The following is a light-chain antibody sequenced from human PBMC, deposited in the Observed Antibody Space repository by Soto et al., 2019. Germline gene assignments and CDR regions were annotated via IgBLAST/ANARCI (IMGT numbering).Light chain of an antibody. V-gene: IGKV1-39*01. CDR1: QSIPSH. Sequence: DIQMTQSPSSLSASVGDRVTITCRASQSIPSHLNWYQQSPGEAPKLLIYATSNLVGGVPSRFSASGSGTVFTLTIPSLQPKDSATYYCQQTYSAIALGQGTKVDIK. J-gene: IGKJ1*01. CDR3: QQTYSAIA. CDR2: ATS.